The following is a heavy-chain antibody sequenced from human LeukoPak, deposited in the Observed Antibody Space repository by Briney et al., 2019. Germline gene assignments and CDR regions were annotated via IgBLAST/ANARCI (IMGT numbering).Heavy chain of an antibody. CDR1: GFTFSSYG. V-gene: IGHV3-33*01. CDR3: ARTAPGRYYFDY. J-gene: IGHJ4*02. Sequence: GGSLRLSCAASGFTFSSYGMHWVRQAPGKGLEWVAVIWYDGSNKYYADSVKGRFTISRDNSKDTLYLQMNSLRAEDTAVYYCARTAPGRYYFDYWGQGTLVTVSS. CDR2: IWYDGSNK. D-gene: IGHD3-10*01.